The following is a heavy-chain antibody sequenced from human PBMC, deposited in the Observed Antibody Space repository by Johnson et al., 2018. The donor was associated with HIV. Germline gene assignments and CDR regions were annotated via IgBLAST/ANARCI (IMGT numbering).Heavy chain of an antibody. CDR1: GSTSSSYA. CDR3: AKAIWGGGNLGMGAFDI. D-gene: IGHD4-23*01. CDR2: MSCNRGSL. Sequence: VQLVESGGGLLQPGGSLSLSCAAPGSTSSSYAMSWVRQAPGTGLEWVPGMSCNRGSLGYAASVQGRFTISRDNAKNSLYLQMNGLRVEDTALYYCAKAIWGGGNLGMGAFDIWGQGTMVTVSS. J-gene: IGHJ3*02. V-gene: IGHV3-9*02.